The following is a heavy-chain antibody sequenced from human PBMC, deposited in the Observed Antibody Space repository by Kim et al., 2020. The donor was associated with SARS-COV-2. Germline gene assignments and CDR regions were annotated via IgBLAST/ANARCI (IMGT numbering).Heavy chain of an antibody. CDR2: IGTAGDK. CDR3: SRAGYDYGTGSYYNYYYM. V-gene: IGHV3-13*01. J-gene: IGHJ6*03. Sequence: GGSLRLSCAASGFTFSSYDMHWVRQATGKGLEWVSAIGTAGDKYNSASVMGRFIITRENATNYTQFQMNSPRAGDTAVYYCSRAGYDYGTGSYYNYYYM. D-gene: IGHD3-10*01. CDR1: GFTFSSYD.